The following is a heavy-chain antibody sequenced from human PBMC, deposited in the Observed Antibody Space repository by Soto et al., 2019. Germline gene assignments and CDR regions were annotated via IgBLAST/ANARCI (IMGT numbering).Heavy chain of an antibody. D-gene: IGHD1-26*01. Sequence: ASVKVSCKASGYTFTSYYMHWVRQAPGQGLEWMGIINPSGGSTSYAQKFQGRVTMTRDTPTSTVYMELSSLRSEDTAVYYCARDPSKVGATHGDWFDPWGQGTQVTVSS. CDR2: INPSGGST. J-gene: IGHJ5*02. CDR1: GYTFTSYY. CDR3: ARDPSKVGATHGDWFDP. V-gene: IGHV1-46*01.